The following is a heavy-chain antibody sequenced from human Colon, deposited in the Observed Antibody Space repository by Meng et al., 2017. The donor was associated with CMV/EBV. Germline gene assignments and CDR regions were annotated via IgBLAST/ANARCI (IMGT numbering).Heavy chain of an antibody. CDR3: ARGGKQLWLWGWFDP. D-gene: IGHD5-18*01. J-gene: IGHJ5*02. V-gene: IGHV3-43D*03. Sequence: GGSLRLSCAASGFPFNNCAMHWVRHVPGKGLEWVALISWDGGTSFYGDSVKGRFTISRDNSENSLSLEMSSLTTEDTAIYYCARGGKQLWLWGWFDPWGQGTLVTVSS. CDR2: ISWDGGTS. CDR1: GFPFNNCA.